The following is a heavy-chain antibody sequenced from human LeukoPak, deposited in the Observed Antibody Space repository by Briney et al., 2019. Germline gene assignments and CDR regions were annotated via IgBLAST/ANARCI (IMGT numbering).Heavy chain of an antibody. CDR2: IYGSGGT. Sequence: SETLSLTCIVSGDSINSYSWNWIRQSPEKGLEWIGRIYGSGGTMYNPSLRSRVTLLVDTSNNQFSLKLSSVTAADTAIYYCARRVVEARPSSERNWLDPWGQGTLVTVSP. J-gene: IGHJ5*02. CDR3: ARRVVEARPSSERNWLDP. D-gene: IGHD1-1*01. V-gene: IGHV4-59*08. CDR1: GDSINSYS.